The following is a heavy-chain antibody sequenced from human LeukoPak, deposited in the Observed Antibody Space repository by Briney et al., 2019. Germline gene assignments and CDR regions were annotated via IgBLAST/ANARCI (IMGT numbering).Heavy chain of an antibody. V-gene: IGHV3-21*01. Sequence: GGSLRLSCAASGFTFGSYSMNWVRQAPGKGLEWVSSISSSSSYIYYADSVKGRFTISRDNAKNSLYLQMNSLRAEDTAVYYCARGSFDYYGSGSIFFDYWGQGTLVTVSS. CDR3: ARGSFDYYGSGSIFFDY. J-gene: IGHJ4*02. CDR1: GFTFGSYS. CDR2: ISSSSSYI. D-gene: IGHD3-10*01.